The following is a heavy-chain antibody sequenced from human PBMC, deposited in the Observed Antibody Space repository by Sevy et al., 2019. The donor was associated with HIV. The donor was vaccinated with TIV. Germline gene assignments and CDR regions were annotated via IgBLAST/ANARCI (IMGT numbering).Heavy chain of an antibody. CDR3: ARDIGVAGIDY. CDR2: ISYDGSNK. V-gene: IGHV3-30-3*01. D-gene: IGHD6-19*01. J-gene: IGHJ4*02. CDR1: GFTFSSYA. Sequence: GGSLRLSCAASGFTFSSYAMHWVRQAPGKGLEWVAVISYDGSNKYYADSVKGRFTISRDNSKNTLYLQMNSLRAEDTAVYYCARDIGVAGIDYWGQGTLVTISS.